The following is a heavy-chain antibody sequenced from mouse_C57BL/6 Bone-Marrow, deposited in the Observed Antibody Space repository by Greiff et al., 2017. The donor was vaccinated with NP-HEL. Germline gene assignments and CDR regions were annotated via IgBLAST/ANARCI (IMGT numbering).Heavy chain of an antibody. J-gene: IGHJ2*01. CDR3: ARDQGTAHYVDY. D-gene: IGHD3-2*02. CDR2: INYDGSST. CDR1: GFTFSDYY. Sequence: EVQVVESEGGLVQPGSSMKLSCTASGFTFSDYYMAWVRQVPEKGLEWVAIINYDGSSTYYLDSLKSRFIISRDNAKNILYLQMSSLKSEDTATYYCARDQGTAHYVDYWGQGTTLTVSS. V-gene: IGHV5-16*01.